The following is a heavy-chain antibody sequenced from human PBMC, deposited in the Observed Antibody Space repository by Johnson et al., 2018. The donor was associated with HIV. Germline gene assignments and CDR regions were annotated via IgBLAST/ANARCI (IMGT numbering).Heavy chain of an antibody. Sequence: VQLVESGGGLVQPGRSLRLSCAASGFTFDDYAMHWVRQAPGKGLAWVSGISWNSGSIGYADPVKGRFTIPRDNAKNSLYLQMNSLRAEDTAFYYCAKDRGYCSSTSCLWDAFDIWGQGTMVTVSS. D-gene: IGHD2-2*01. CDR2: ISWNSGSI. V-gene: IGHV3-9*01. CDR3: AKDRGYCSSTSCLWDAFDI. J-gene: IGHJ3*02. CDR1: GFTFDDYA.